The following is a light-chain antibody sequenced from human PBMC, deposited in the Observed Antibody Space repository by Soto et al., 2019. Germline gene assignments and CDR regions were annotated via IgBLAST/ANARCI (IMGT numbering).Light chain of an antibody. Sequence: QSVLTQPPSVSGAPGQRVTLSCTGSWSNIGAGFDIHGYQQLPGTAPKLHILGTTNRPSGFTDRFSGSKSGTSASLAIPGLLAEDEADYYCQSDDSSLSTWVFGGGTKVTVL. V-gene: IGLV1-40*01. CDR1: WSNIGAGFD. CDR2: GTT. J-gene: IGLJ3*02. CDR3: QSDDSSLSTWV.